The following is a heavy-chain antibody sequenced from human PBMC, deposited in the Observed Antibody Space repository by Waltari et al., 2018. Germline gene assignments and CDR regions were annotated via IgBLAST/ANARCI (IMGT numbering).Heavy chain of an antibody. V-gene: IGHV1-69*12. D-gene: IGHD2-15*01. J-gene: IGHJ4*02. CDR1: GGTFSSYA. CDR3: AREGVGYCSGGSCSPLSY. Sequence: QVQLVQSGAEVKKPWSSVKVSCKASGGTFSSYAISWVRQAPGPGLEWMGGIIPIFGTANYAQKFQGRVTITADESTSTAYMELSSLRSEDTAVYYCAREGVGYCSGGSCSPLSYWGQGTLVTVSS. CDR2: IIPIFGTA.